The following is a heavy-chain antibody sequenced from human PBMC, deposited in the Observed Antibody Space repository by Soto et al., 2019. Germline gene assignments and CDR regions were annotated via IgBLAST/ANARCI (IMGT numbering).Heavy chain of an antibody. CDR2: IYSGGST. V-gene: IGHV3-53*01. CDR1: GFTVSSNY. J-gene: IGHJ6*02. Sequence: GGSLRLSCAASGFTVSSNYISWVRQAPGKGLERVSVIYSGGSTYYAYNVWGRCTISRDNSKNTRYLQMKCLSAEDTAVYYCATENPSTRHGMDVLGPATTVTVSS. CDR3: ATENPSTRHGMDV.